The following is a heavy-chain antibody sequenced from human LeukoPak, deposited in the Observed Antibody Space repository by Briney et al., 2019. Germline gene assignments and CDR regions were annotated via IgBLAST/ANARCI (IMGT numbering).Heavy chain of an antibody. Sequence: PSETLSLTCAVYGGSFSGYYWSWIRQPPGKGLEWIGEINHGGSTNYNPSLKSRLTISVDTSKNQFSLKLSSVTAADTAVYYCAREGVYYDILAAYYRPYYFDFWGQGTPVTV. D-gene: IGHD3-9*01. V-gene: IGHV4-34*01. CDR3: AREGVYYDILAAYYRPYYFDF. CDR1: GGSFSGYY. J-gene: IGHJ4*02. CDR2: INHGGST.